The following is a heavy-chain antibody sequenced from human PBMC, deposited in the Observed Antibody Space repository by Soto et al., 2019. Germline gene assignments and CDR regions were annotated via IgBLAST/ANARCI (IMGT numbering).Heavy chain of an antibody. V-gene: IGHV3-21*01. CDR2: ISSSSSYI. Sequence: EVQLVESGGGLVKPGGSLRLSCAASGFTFSSYSMNWVRQAPGKGLEWVSSISSSSSYIYYADSVKGRFTISRDNAKNSLYLQMNSLRAEDTAVYYCARDWQQLEAFDIWGQGTMVTVSS. J-gene: IGHJ3*02. CDR3: ARDWQQLEAFDI. CDR1: GFTFSSYS. D-gene: IGHD6-13*01.